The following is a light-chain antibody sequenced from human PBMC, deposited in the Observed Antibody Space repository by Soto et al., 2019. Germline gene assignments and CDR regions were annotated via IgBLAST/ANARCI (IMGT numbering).Light chain of an antibody. CDR1: SSNFEAGYD. Sequence: QSVLTQPPSVSGAPGQRVTISCTGSSSNFEAGYDVHWYQQLPGTAPKLLIYGNSNRPSGVPDRFSGSKSGTSASLAITGLQAEDEADYYCQSYDSSLSGSVVFGGGTKLTVL. CDR3: QSYDSSLSGSVV. CDR2: GNS. J-gene: IGLJ2*01. V-gene: IGLV1-40*01.